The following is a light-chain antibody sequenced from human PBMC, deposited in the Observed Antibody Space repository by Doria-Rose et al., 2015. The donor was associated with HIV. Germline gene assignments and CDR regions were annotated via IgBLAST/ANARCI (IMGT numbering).Light chain of an antibody. Sequence: GHKYACCYQQMSGESPVLVISQDNKRPSGIPERFSGSNSGNTATLTISGTQAMDEADYYCQAWDSTTVVFGGGTQLTGL. V-gene: IGLV3-1*01. J-gene: IGLJ2*01. CDR2: QDN. CDR3: QAWDSTTVV. CDR1: GHKY.